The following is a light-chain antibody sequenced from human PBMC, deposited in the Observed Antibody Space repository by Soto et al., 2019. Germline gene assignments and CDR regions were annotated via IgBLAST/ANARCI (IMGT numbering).Light chain of an antibody. CDR2: EAS. Sequence: QSALTQPASVSGSPGQSITISCTGSSNDVGSYKFVSWYQQYPGKTPKLIIYEASKRPAGVSSRFTGSKSGNTASLRISGLQAMDEADYYCCSYAGDSAFRFGGGTKVTVL. J-gene: IGLJ2*01. V-gene: IGLV2-23*02. CDR3: CSYAGDSAFR. CDR1: SNDVGSYKF.